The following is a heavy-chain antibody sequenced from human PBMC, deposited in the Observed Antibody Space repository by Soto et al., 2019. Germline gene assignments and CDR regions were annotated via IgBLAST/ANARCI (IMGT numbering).Heavy chain of an antibody. CDR1: GFTFSTYW. J-gene: IGHJ4*02. V-gene: IGHV3-7*01. CDR3: ATAISSPFSNFDS. Sequence: EVQLVQSGGDLVQPGGYLRLSCVASGFTFSTYWMTWVRQAPGMGLEWVAGIKEDAREEVYVDSVKGRFSISRDNAKNSLYLQLNSLRAEDTAVYYCATAISSPFSNFDSWGQGSLVTVSS. CDR2: IKEDAREE. D-gene: IGHD2-2*01.